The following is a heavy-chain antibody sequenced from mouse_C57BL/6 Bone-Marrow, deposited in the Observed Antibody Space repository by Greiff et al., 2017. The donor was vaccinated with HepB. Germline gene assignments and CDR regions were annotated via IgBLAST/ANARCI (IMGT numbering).Heavy chain of an antibody. CDR3: ARGSYGSSFYAMDY. Sequence: EVQLQESGPGMVKPSQSLSLTCTVTGYSITSGYDWHWIRHFPGNKLEWMGYISYSGSTNYNPSLKSRISITHDTSKNHFFLKLNSVTTEDTATYYCARGSYGSSFYAMDYWGQGTSVTVSS. CDR2: ISYSGST. CDR1: GYSITSGYD. D-gene: IGHD1-1*01. V-gene: IGHV3-1*01. J-gene: IGHJ4*01.